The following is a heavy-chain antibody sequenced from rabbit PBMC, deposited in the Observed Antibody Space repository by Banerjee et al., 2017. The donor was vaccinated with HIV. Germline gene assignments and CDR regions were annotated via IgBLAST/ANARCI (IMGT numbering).Heavy chain of an antibody. CDR1: GFSFSSGYD. CDR3: ARDRYAGSSYVLTRLDI. Sequence: QSLEESGGDLVKPGASLTLTCTASGFSFSSGYDIYWVRQAPGKGLGWIAWIYISSGSTYCASRAKGRFTIPKTSSTTVSLQMTSLTAADTASYFWARDRYAGSSYVLTRLDIWGPGTLVTVS. V-gene: IGHV1S40*01. J-gene: IGHJ3*01. CDR2: IYISSGST. D-gene: IGHD8-1*01.